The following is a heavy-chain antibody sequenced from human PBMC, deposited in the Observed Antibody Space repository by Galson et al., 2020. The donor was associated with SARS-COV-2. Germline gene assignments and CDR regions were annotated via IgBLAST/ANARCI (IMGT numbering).Heavy chain of an antibody. J-gene: IGHJ5*02. CDR2: IYYSGST. CDR3: ARHGGAYYDIEGMLWFDP. D-gene: IGHD3-9*01. Sequence: SETLSLTCTVSGGSISSSSYYWGWIRQPPGKGLEWIGSIYYSGSTYYNPSLKSRVTISVDTSKNQFSLKLSSVTAADTAVYYCARHGGAYYDIEGMLWFDPWGQGTLVTVSS. CDR1: GGSISSSSYY. V-gene: IGHV4-39*01.